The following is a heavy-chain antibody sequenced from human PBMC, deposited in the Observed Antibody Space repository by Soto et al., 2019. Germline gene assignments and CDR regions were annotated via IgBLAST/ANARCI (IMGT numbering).Heavy chain of an antibody. J-gene: IGHJ4*02. Sequence: QVQLVESGGGLVKPGGSLRLSCAASGFTFSGYYMSWIRQAPGKGLEWVSYIGGRANSIYYADSVKGRFTISRDNGKNPLFLQMNSLRVEDTAVYYCARLGSGWSVDYWGQGTLVTVSS. CDR1: GFTFSGYY. CDR3: ARLGSGWSVDY. D-gene: IGHD6-19*01. CDR2: IGGRANSI. V-gene: IGHV3-11*01.